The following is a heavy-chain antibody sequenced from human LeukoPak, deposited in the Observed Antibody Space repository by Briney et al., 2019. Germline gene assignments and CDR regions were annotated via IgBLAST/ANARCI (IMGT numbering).Heavy chain of an antibody. D-gene: IGHD2-15*01. CDR2: VSYDESSK. CDR3: AKEDCSGGACYSLDY. Sequence: GGSLRLSCAASGFTFSSYDMHWVRQAPGKGLEWVAVVSYDESSKYYADAVKGRFTISRDNSKDTVYLQMNSLRAEDTAVYHCAKEDCSGGACYSLDYWGQGTLITVSS. CDR1: GFTFSSYD. J-gene: IGHJ4*02. V-gene: IGHV3-30*18.